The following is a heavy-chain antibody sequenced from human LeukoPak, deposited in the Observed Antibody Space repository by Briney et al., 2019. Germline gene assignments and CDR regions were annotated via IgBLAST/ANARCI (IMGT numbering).Heavy chain of an antibody. Sequence: SETLSLTCTVSGGSIRSSIYYWGWIRQPPGKGLEYIGSIYYSGRTYYNPSLKSRVTISVDTSKNQFSLKLSSVTAADTAVYYCARSNDNSGYYYEGGAFDYWGQGTLVTVSS. V-gene: IGHV4-39*07. D-gene: IGHD3-22*01. CDR3: ARSNDNSGYYYEGGAFDY. CDR2: IYYSGRT. J-gene: IGHJ4*02. CDR1: GGSIRSSIYY.